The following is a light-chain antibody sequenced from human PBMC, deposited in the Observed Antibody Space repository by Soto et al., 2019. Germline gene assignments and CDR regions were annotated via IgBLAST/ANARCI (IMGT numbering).Light chain of an antibody. V-gene: IGKV3-20*01. CDR1: QSVRSTY. Sequence: EIVLTQSPGTLSLSPGERATLSCRASQSVRSTYLAWYQQKPGLAPRLLIFGVSNRATGIPDRFSGSGSGTDFTLTISRLELEDFAVYYCQQYGAYPLTFGGGTRVEIK. CDR3: QQYGAYPLT. CDR2: GVS. J-gene: IGKJ4*01.